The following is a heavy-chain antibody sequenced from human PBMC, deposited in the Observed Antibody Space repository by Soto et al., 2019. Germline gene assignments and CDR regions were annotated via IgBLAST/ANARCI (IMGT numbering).Heavy chain of an antibody. D-gene: IGHD6-13*01. CDR1: GFTFSSYA. V-gene: IGHV3-23*01. CDR2: ISGSDDST. J-gene: IGHJ4*02. CDR3: AKRSSWSTFDY. Sequence: EVQLMESGGGLVQPGESLRLSCAASGFTFSSYAMSWVRQAPGKGLEWVSVISGSDDSTYYADSVKGRFTISRDNSENTLYLQMNSLRAEDTAVYSCAKRSSWSTFDYWGQGTLVTVSS.